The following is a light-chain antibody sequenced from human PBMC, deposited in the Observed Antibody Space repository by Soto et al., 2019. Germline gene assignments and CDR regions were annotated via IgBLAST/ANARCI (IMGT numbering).Light chain of an antibody. Sequence: QSVLTQPPSVSGAPGQRVTISCTGSSSNIGAGHDVHWYQQLPGTAPKLLMYGDTNRRSGVPDRFSGSKSGTSASLAITGRQAEDEADYYCQSYDSSLSGSVFGGGTQLTVL. J-gene: IGLJ3*02. CDR1: SSNIGAGHD. V-gene: IGLV1-40*01. CDR3: QSYDSSLSGSV. CDR2: GDT.